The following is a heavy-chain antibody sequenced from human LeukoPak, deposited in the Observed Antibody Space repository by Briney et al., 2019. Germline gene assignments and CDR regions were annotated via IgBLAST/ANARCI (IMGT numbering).Heavy chain of an antibody. CDR1: GGSISSGGYF. J-gene: IGHJ4*02. V-gene: IGHV4-31*03. D-gene: IGHD6-6*01. CDR3: ASAPYSSSSVDY. Sequence: PSQTLSLTCTVSGGSISSGGYFWSWIRQHPGKGLVWIGYISYSGSTYYSPSLKSRVTISVDTSKNQFSLKLSSVSAADTAVYYCASAPYSSSSVDYWGQGTLVTVSS. CDR2: ISYSGST.